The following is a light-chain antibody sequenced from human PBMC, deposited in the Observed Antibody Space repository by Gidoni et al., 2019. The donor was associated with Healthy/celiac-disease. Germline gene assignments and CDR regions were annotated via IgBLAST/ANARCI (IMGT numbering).Light chain of an antibody. V-gene: IGKV1-39*01. J-gene: IGKJ1*01. CDR1: QSISSY. Sequence: DLQMTPSPSSLSASVGDRVTLTCRASQSISSYLNWYQQKPGKAPKLLIYAASNLQSGVPSRFSGSGSGTDFTLTISSLQPEDFATYYCQQSYSTPRTLGQGTKVEIK. CDR3: QQSYSTPRT. CDR2: AAS.